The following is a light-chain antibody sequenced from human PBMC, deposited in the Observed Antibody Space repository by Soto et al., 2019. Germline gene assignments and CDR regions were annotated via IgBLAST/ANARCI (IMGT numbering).Light chain of an antibody. V-gene: IGKV3-15*01. Sequence: EIVMTQSPATLSVSPGERAILSCRASQSVSTSLAWYQKKPGQAPKLLIFGASPRATGIPARFSGSGSGTEFTLTISSLQSEDLAVYYCQQYSNWPPFTFGQGTKLEI. J-gene: IGKJ2*01. CDR1: QSVSTS. CDR3: QQYSNWPPFT. CDR2: GAS.